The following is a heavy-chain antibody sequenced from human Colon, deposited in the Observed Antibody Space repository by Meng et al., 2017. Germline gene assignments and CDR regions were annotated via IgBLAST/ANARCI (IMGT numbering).Heavy chain of an antibody. Sequence: GGSLRLSCAASGTTFGLFWMTWVRQAPGKGLECVANINQRGTEEYYADSVRGRFTIFRDNAMNSVYLQMNSLRADDTAVYYCARNLFDDYGDYDAFNIWGQGTKVTVSS. J-gene: IGHJ3*02. CDR3: ARNLFDDYGDYDAFNI. CDR1: GTTFGLFW. D-gene: IGHD4-17*01. V-gene: IGHV3-7*01. CDR2: INQRGTEE.